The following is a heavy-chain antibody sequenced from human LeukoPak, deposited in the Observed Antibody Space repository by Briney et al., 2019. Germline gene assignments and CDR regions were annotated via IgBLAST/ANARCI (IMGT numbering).Heavy chain of an antibody. J-gene: IGHJ3*02. D-gene: IGHD4-17*01. CDR1: GFTFSSYS. CDR3: ANPITVTTLPDAFDI. CDR2: ISSSSSYI. Sequence: PGGSLRLSCAASGFTFSSYSMNWVRQAPGKGLEWVSSISSSSSYIYYADSVKGRFTISRDNAKNTLYLQMNSLRAEDTAVYYCANPITVTTLPDAFDIWGQGTMVTVSS. V-gene: IGHV3-21*04.